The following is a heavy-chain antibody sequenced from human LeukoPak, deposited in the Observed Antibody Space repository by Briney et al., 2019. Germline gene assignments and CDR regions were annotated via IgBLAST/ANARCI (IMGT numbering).Heavy chain of an antibody. J-gene: IGHJ4*02. D-gene: IGHD5-18*01. Sequence: ASVKVSCKASGYTFTNYAMHWVRQAPGQRLEWMGWINAGNGNTKYPQKFQGRVTLTRDTSASTAYMELRSLRSEDTAVYYCARTTAMVTIFDYWGQGTLVTVSS. CDR1: GYTFTNYA. CDR2: INAGNGNT. CDR3: ARTTAMVTIFDY. V-gene: IGHV1-3*01.